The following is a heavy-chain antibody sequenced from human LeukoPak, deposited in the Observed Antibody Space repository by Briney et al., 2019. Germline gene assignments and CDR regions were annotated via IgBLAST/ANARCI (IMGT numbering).Heavy chain of an antibody. J-gene: IGHJ4*02. Sequence: PGESLRLSCAASGFTFCDCSMNWVRQAPGKGLEWVSSISSSSSYIYYADSVKGRSTISRDNAKNSLYLQVNSLRAEDTDVYYCARQTTVTTIDYWGQGTLVTVSS. D-gene: IGHD4-11*01. CDR1: GFTFCDCS. V-gene: IGHV3-21*01. CDR3: ARQTTVTTIDY. CDR2: ISSSSSYI.